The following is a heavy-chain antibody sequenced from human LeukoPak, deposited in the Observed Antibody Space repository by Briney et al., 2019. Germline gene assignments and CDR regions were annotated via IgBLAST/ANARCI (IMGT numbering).Heavy chain of an antibody. J-gene: IGHJ4*02. Sequence: PGGSLRLSCAASGFTSSSYAMSWVRQAPGKGLEWVSAISGSGGSTYYADSVKGRFTISRDNSKNTLYLQMNSLRAEDTAVYYCAKDGSYYYDATLLWGQGTLVTVSS. CDR2: ISGSGGST. CDR1: GFTSSSYA. D-gene: IGHD3-22*01. CDR3: AKDGSYYYDATLL. V-gene: IGHV3-23*01.